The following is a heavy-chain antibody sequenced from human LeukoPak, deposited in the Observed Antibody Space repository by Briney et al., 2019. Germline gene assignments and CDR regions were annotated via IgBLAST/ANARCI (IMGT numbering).Heavy chain of an antibody. CDR2: ISAHNDNT. CDR1: GYTFTRNG. Sequence: ASVKVSCKASGYTFTRNGITWVRQAPGQGLEWMGWISAHNDNTKYAQKLQGRVTMTTETSTNTAYMELRSLTSDDTAVYYCAGDGPRYCSGGICYSDHWGQGTLVTVSS. V-gene: IGHV1-18*01. CDR3: AGDGPRYCSGGICYSDH. J-gene: IGHJ4*02. D-gene: IGHD2-15*01.